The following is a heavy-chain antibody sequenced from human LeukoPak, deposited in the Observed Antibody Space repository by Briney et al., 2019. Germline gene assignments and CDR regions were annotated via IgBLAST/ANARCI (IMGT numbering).Heavy chain of an antibody. J-gene: IGHJ4*02. V-gene: IGHV1-69*05. CDR1: GGTFSSYA. CDR3: AGTFYGDYQNADQSVYSVNY. Sequence: GASVKVSCKASGGTFSSYAISWVRQAPGQGLEWMGGIIPIFGTANYAQKFQGRVTITTDESTSTAYMELSSLRSEDTAVYYCAGTFYGDYQNADQSVYSVNYWGQGTLVAVSS. D-gene: IGHD4-17*01. CDR2: IIPIFGTA.